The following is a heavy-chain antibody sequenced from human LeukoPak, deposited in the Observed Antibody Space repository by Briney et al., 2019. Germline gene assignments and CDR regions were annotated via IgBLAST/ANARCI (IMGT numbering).Heavy chain of an antibody. D-gene: IGHD6-19*01. CDR1: GGSISSYY. Sequence: SETLSLTCTVSGGSISSYYWSWLRQPPGKGLEWIGYIYYSGSTNYNPSLKSRVTISVDTSKNQFSLKLSSVTAADTAVYYCARLTGSSGWYPNYVMDVWGQGTTVTVSS. CDR3: ARLTGSSGWYPNYVMDV. V-gene: IGHV4-59*01. J-gene: IGHJ6*02. CDR2: IYYSGST.